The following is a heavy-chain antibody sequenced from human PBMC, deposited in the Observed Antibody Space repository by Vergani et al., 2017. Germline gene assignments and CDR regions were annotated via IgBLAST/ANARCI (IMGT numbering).Heavy chain of an antibody. J-gene: IGHJ3*01. V-gene: IGHV4-61*02. D-gene: IGHD1-1*01. CDR3: ARDSRKYDKDALDV. CDR1: GGSFSTGGQT. CDR2: IYSSGAT. Sequence: QVQLLESGPGLVKPSQTLSLTCTVSGGSFSTGGQTWSWLRQSAGRGLEWIGRIYSSGATNYNPSLRSRAIMSVDASKKQFSLKLTAVTAADTAVYYCARDSRKYDKDALDVWGKGTKVTVTS.